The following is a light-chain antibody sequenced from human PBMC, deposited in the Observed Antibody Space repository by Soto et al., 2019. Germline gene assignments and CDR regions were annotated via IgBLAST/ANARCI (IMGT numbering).Light chain of an antibody. V-gene: IGLV2-23*01. CDR2: EGS. J-gene: IGLJ3*02. CDR1: SSDVGSYNL. CDR3: CSYAGSWV. Sequence: QSALTQPASVSGSPGQSITISCTGISSDVGSYNLVSWYQQHPGKAPKLMIYEGSKRPSGVSNRFSGSKSGNTASLTFSGLQAEDEADYYCCSYAGSWVFGGGTKVTVL.